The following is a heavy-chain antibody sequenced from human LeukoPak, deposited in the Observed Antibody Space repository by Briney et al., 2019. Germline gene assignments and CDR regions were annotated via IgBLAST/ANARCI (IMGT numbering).Heavy chain of an antibody. CDR2: ISGSGGST. CDR1: GFTFSSYA. D-gene: IGHD5-24*01. Sequence: GGSLRLSCAASGFTFSSYAMSWVRQAPGKGLEWVSAISGSGGSTYYADSVKGWFTISRDNSKNTLYLQMNSLRAEDKAVYYCAKHGRMLQLDYWGQGTLVTVSS. CDR3: AKHGRMLQLDY. V-gene: IGHV3-23*01. J-gene: IGHJ4*02.